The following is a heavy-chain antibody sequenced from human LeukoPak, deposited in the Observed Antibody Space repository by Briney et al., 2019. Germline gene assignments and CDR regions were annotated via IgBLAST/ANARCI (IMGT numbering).Heavy chain of an antibody. CDR1: GYSISSGYY. CDR2: IHHSGST. Sequence: SETLSLTCTVSGYSISSGYYWGWIRQPPGKGPEWIGSIHHSGSTYYNPSLKSRVTISIDTSKNQFSLKLSSVTAADTAVYYCARHKDYYYSYMDVWGKGTTVTISS. V-gene: IGHV4-38-2*02. CDR3: ARHKDYYYSYMDV. J-gene: IGHJ6*03.